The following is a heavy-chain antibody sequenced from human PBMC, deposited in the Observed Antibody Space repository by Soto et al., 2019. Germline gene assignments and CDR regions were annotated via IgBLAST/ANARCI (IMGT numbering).Heavy chain of an antibody. D-gene: IGHD6-13*01. CDR1: GFTFSSYS. CDR2: ISSSSSNI. V-gene: IGHV3-21*01. Sequence: GGHLRVSCAASGFTFSSYSMNWVRQAPGKGLEWVSSISSSSSNIYYADSVKGRFTISRDNAKNSLYLQMNSLRAEDTAVYYCARGQAAAGNKQYHYYVMAVSSQGTSVPGSS. J-gene: IGHJ6*02. CDR3: ARGQAAAGNKQYHYYVMAV.